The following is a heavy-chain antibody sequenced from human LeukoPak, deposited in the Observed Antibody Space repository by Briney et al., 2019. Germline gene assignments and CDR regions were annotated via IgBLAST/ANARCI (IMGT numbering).Heavy chain of an antibody. CDR1: GYTFTSYY. Sequence: GASVKVSCKASGYTFTSYYMHWVRQAPGQGLEWMGIINPSGGSTSYAQKFQGRVTMTRDTSTSTVYMELSGLRSEDTAVYYCARDRYYDSSGYHFDYWGQGTLVTVSS. CDR2: INPSGGST. CDR3: ARDRYYDSSGYHFDY. J-gene: IGHJ4*02. D-gene: IGHD3-22*01. V-gene: IGHV1-46*01.